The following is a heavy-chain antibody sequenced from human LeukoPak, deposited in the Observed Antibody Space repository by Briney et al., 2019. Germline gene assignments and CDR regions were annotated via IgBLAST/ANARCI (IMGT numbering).Heavy chain of an antibody. CDR1: GLPFSSYP. D-gene: IGHD5-24*01. J-gene: IGHJ4*02. CDR2: ISYDGSNE. CDR3: ARGSRTIELGDDY. Sequence: QPGGSLRLSCAASGLPFSSYPRHWVRQAPGKGLEWVALISYDGSNEHYADSVKGRFTISRDNSKNTLYLQVNSLRAEDTAVYYCARGSRTIELGDDYWGQGTLVTVSS. V-gene: IGHV3-30*03.